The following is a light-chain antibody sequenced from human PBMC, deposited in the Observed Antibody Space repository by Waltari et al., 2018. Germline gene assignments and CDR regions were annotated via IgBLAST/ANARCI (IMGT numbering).Light chain of an antibody. V-gene: IGLV2-11*01. CDR2: DVS. Sequence: QSALTQPRSVSGPPGRSVPLPCPRTRRDVGGYNYVSWYQQHPGKAPKVIIFDVSTRPSGVPDRFSGSKSGSTASLTISGLQAEDEADYYCCSFTGEYNPYNFGTGTTVTVL. J-gene: IGLJ1*01. CDR1: RRDVGGYNY. CDR3: CSFTGEYNPYN.